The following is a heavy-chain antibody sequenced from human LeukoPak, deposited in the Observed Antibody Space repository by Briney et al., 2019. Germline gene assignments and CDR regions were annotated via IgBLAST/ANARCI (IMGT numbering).Heavy chain of an antibody. D-gene: IGHD6-13*01. V-gene: IGHV4-39*02. CDR3: DREEASAGDY. J-gene: IGHJ4*02. Sequence: PSETLSLTCTVSGDSLSSNSHYWAWISQPPGKGLEWLGSINYTGITFYSPSLKGRAPTSVDTSKNRCSLKGTSVTAAETAVIYCDREEASAGDYWGQTTLATVSA. CDR2: INYTGIT. CDR1: GDSLSSNSHY.